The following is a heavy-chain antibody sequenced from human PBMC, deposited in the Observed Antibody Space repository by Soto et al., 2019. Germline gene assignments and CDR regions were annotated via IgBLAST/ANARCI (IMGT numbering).Heavy chain of an antibody. CDR3: ARDIRVPAANPPFDY. V-gene: IGHV3-7*01. CDR1: GFTFSTSW. Sequence: GGSLRLSCAASGFTFSTSWMSWVRQAPGKGLEWVANIKQDGSEQYYVDSMKGRFTISRDNAKNSLYLQMNSLRADDTAVYYCARDIRVPAANPPFDYWGQGTLVTVS. D-gene: IGHD2-2*01. CDR2: IKQDGSEQ. J-gene: IGHJ4*02.